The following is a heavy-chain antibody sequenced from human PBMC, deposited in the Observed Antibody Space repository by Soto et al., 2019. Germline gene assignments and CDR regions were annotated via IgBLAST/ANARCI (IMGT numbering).Heavy chain of an antibody. J-gene: IGHJ4*02. V-gene: IGHV3-23*01. CDR3: ARGVKMATPHKYYFDY. D-gene: IGHD5-12*01. Sequence: PGGSLRLSCAASGFTFSSYAMSWVRQAPGKGLEWVSAISGSGGSTYYADSVKGRFTISSDRSTNTAYLQWSSLKASDTAMYYCARGVKMATPHKYYFDYWGQGTLVTVSS. CDR2: ISGSGGST. CDR1: GFTFSSYA.